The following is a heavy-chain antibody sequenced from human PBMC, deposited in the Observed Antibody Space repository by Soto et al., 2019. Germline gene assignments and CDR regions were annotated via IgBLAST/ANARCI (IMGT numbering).Heavy chain of an antibody. Sequence: EVQLLESGGGLVQLGGSLRLSCAASGFTFSSYAMRWVRQAPVKGLEWVSAISGSGDSTYYADSVKGRFTISRDNSKNWLYLQMNSLRAEDTAVYYCARRGSGSYYDYWGQGTLVTVSS. CDR1: GFTFSSYA. CDR2: ISGSGDST. J-gene: IGHJ4*02. D-gene: IGHD1-26*01. CDR3: ARRGSGSYYDY. V-gene: IGHV3-23*01.